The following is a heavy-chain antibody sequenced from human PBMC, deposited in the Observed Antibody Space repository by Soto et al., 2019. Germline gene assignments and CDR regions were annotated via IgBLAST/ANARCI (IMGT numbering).Heavy chain of an antibody. D-gene: IGHD3-10*01. CDR1: GFTFSSYA. V-gene: IGHV3-30-3*01. Sequence: PGGSLRLSCAASGFTFSSYAMHWVRQAPGKGLEWVAVISYDGSNKYYADSVKGRFTISRDNSKNTLYLQMNSLRAEDRAVYYCARDFLYGSGARGGYFDYWGQGTLVTVSS. CDR3: ARDFLYGSGARGGYFDY. J-gene: IGHJ4*02. CDR2: ISYDGSNK.